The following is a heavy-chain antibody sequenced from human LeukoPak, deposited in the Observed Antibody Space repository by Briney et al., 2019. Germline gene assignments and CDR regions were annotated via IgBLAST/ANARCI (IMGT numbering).Heavy chain of an antibody. J-gene: IGHJ4*02. D-gene: IGHD1-26*01. CDR2: IWSGGDT. Sequence: GGSLRLSCAGSGFTVSSNYMSWVRQAPGKGLEWVSIIWSGGDTYYADSVKGRFTISRDNAKNMLYVQMNSLRAEDTAVYYCAKGSGSYLSPLYYFDYWGQGTLVTVSS. V-gene: IGHV3-66*01. CDR1: GFTVSSNY. CDR3: AKGSGSYLSPLYYFDY.